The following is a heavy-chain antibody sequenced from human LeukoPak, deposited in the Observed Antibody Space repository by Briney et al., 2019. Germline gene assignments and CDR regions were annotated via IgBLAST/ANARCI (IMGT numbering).Heavy chain of an antibody. D-gene: IGHD6-19*01. Sequence: PSETLSLTCTVSGGSLSSYYWSWIRQAAGKGLEWIGRIYASGSTRYNPSLESRVTMSLDTSKNQFSLKLTSVTAADTAVYYCAGEVFGSGWGRDSWGQGTLVTVSS. CDR2: IYASGST. CDR3: AGEVFGSGWGRDS. V-gene: IGHV4-4*07. CDR1: GGSLSSYY. J-gene: IGHJ4*02.